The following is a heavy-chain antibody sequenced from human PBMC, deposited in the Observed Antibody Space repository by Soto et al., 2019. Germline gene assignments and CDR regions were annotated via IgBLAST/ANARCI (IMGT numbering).Heavy chain of an antibody. CDR2: IIPIFGTA. CDR1: GGTFSSYA. D-gene: IGHD3-22*01. CDR3: ARDALRNYYDSSGYMDY. J-gene: IGHJ4*02. Sequence: QVQLVQSGAEVKKPGSSVKVSCKASGGTFSSYAISWVRQAPGQGLEWMGGIIPIFGTANYAQKFQGRVTITADESTSTAYMELSSLRSEDTAVYYCARDALRNYYDSSGYMDYRGQGTLVTVSS. V-gene: IGHV1-69*01.